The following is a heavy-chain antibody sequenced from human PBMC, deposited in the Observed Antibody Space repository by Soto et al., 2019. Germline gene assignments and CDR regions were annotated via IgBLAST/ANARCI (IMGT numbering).Heavy chain of an antibody. D-gene: IGHD2-2*01. CDR1: GFTFSSYA. J-gene: IGHJ6*03. V-gene: IGHV3-23*01. CDR3: AKDPKHHCSSTICPKRNYYYYMDV. CDR2: ISGSGGST. Sequence: PGGSLRLSCAASGFTFSSYAMSWVRQAPGKGLEWVSAISGSGGSTYYADSVKGRFTISRDNSKNTLYLQMNSLRAEDTAVYYCAKDPKHHCSSTICPKRNYYYYMDVWGKGTTVTVSS.